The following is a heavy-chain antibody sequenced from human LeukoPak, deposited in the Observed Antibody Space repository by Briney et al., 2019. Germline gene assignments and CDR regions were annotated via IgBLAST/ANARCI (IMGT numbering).Heavy chain of an antibody. Sequence: ASVKVSCKASVYTFTDYYMHWVRQAPGQGLEWMGWINPNNGGTYSTQKFQGWVTMTRDTSISTAYMELSRLTSDDTAVYYCARANPLHCSSTSCLFDYWGQGSLVTVSS. D-gene: IGHD2-2*01. J-gene: IGHJ4*02. CDR2: INPNNGGT. CDR1: VYTFTDYY. V-gene: IGHV1-2*04. CDR3: ARANPLHCSSTSCLFDY.